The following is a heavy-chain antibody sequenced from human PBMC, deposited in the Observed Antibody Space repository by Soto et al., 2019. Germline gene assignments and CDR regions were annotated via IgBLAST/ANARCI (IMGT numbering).Heavy chain of an antibody. CDR1: EGTFRTDS. CDR2: IIPLFGTA. Sequence: QVQLVQSGAEVKKPGSSVKVSCKASEGTFRTDSISWVRQAPGHGLEWMGGIIPLFGTATNAQKFQGRVTITADESTRTAYMELSSLRSEDTAVYFCAREIDGYYGMDVWGQGARVSVAS. CDR3: AREIDGYYGMDV. V-gene: IGHV1-69*12. J-gene: IGHJ6*01.